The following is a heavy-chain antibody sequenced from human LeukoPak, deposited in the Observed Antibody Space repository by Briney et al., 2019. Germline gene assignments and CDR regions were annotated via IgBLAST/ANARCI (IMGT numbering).Heavy chain of an antibody. CDR3: ARGIGAVAALAY. J-gene: IGHJ4*02. Sequence: PSETLSLTCAVSGGSISSAIWWTWVRQPPGKGLEWIGEVYHSGSTNYNPSLKSRVTMSVDMSKNQFSLKLSSVTAADTAVYYCARGIGAVAALAYWGQGTLATVPS. D-gene: IGHD6-19*01. V-gene: IGHV4-4*02. CDR2: VYHSGST. CDR1: GGSISSAIW.